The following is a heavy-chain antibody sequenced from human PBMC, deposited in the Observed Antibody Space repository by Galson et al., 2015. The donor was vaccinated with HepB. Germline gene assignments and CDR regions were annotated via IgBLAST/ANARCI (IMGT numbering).Heavy chain of an antibody. CDR1: GFTFSSYS. CDR2: ISSSSSTI. J-gene: IGHJ4*02. Sequence: SLRLSCAASGFTFSSYSMNRVRQAPGKGLEWVSYISSSSSTIYYADSVKGRFTISRDNAKNSLYPQMNSLRAEDTAVYYCARDPGGDFDYWGQGTLVTVSS. V-gene: IGHV3-48*01. CDR3: ARDPGGDFDY. D-gene: IGHD2-21*01.